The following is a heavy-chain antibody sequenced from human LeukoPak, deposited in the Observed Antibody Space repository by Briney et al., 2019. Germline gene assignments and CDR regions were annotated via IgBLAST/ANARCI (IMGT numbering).Heavy chain of an antibody. CDR1: GFTFSSYA. V-gene: IGHV3-23*01. CDR3: AKDRGCSSTSCYPRY. Sequence: GGSRRLSWAASGFTFSSYAMSWVRQAPGKGLEWVSAISGSGGSTYYADSVKGRFTISRDNSKNTLYLQMNSLRAEDTAVYYCAKDRGCSSTSCYPRYWGQGTLVTVSS. J-gene: IGHJ4*02. D-gene: IGHD2-2*01. CDR2: ISGSGGST.